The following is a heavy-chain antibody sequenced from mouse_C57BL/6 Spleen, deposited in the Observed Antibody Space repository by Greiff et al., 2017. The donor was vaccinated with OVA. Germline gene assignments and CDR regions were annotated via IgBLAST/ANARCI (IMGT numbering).Heavy chain of an antibody. Sequence: DVKLVESGGGLVKPGGSLKLSCAASGFTFSDYGMHWVRQAPEKGLEWVAYISSGSSTIYYADTVKGRFTISRDNAKNTLFLQMTSLRSEDTAMYYCAIMITTYFDYWGQGTTLTVSS. CDR2: ISSGSSTI. CDR1: GFTFSDYG. V-gene: IGHV5-17*01. J-gene: IGHJ2*01. CDR3: AIMITTYFDY. D-gene: IGHD2-4*01.